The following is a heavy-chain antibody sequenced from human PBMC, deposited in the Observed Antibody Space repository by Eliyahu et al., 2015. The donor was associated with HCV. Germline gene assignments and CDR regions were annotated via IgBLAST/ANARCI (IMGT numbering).Heavy chain of an antibody. CDR2: IGSKIYGGTT. Sequence: EVQLVESGGGLVQPGRSLTLSCTASGFTFDEYPMSWFRQTPGKGLEWVGXIGSKIYGGTTEYAASVKGRFTISRDDSKSVAYLQMNSLKTEDTAVYFCSRGEGLQPYWGQGTLVTVSS. V-gene: IGHV3-49*03. J-gene: IGHJ4*02. CDR1: GFTFDEYP. CDR3: SRGEGLQPY. D-gene: IGHD4-11*01.